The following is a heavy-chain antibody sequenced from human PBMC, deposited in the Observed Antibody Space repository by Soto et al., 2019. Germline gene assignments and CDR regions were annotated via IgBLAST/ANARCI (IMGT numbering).Heavy chain of an antibody. CDR3: ARDTWAQSLPNNDY. CDR1: GGSITNYT. CDR2: IVPILCTA. D-gene: IGHD6-19*01. Sequence: QVQVVQSGAEVKKPGSSVKVSCRRSGGSITNYTFSWVRQAPGQGLEWMGRIVPILCTASQAQKFQGRVTTTADKLTNTVQMEVASMTSKDTAIYYCARDTWAQSLPNNDYWGQGTLVTVS. J-gene: IGHJ4*02. V-gene: IGHV1-69*08.